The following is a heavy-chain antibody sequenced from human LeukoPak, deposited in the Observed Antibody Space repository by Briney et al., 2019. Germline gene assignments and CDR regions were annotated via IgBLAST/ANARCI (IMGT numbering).Heavy chain of an antibody. Sequence: GGSLRLSCAASGFTFSIYAMSWVCQAPGKGLEWVSGISGSGGSTYYADSVKGRFTISRDNSKNTLYLQMNSLRAEDTALYYCAKDRSIAVAGTVDYWGQGTLVTVSS. CDR3: AKDRSIAVAGTVDY. CDR2: ISGSGGST. CDR1: GFTFSIYA. J-gene: IGHJ4*02. D-gene: IGHD6-19*01. V-gene: IGHV3-23*01.